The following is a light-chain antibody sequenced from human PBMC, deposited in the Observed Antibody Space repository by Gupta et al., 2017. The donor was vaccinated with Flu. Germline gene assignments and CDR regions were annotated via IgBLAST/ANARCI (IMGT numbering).Light chain of an antibody. V-gene: IGLV1-40*01. Sequence: QSVLTQPPSVSGAPGHAVTIYCTGSSSNIGSGYDVHWYQQLPGTAPKLLIYINNNRPSGVPDRFSGSKSGTSASLAITGLQAEDEADYYCQSYDSSLSGRVFGGGTKLTVL. CDR2: INN. CDR3: QSYDSSLSGRV. CDR1: SSNIGSGYD. J-gene: IGLJ2*01.